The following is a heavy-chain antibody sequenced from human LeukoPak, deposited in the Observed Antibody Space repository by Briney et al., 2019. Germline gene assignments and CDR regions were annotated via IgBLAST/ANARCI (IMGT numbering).Heavy chain of an antibody. V-gene: IGHV1-18*01. CDR1: GYTFTSYG. D-gene: IGHD3-22*01. Sequence: ASVKVSCKASGYTFTSYGISWVRQAPGQGLEWMGWISAYNGNTNYAQKLQGRVTMNTDTSTSTAYMELRSLRSDDTAVYYCARDWVYYDSSGYYYYYYGMDVWGQGTTVTVSS. CDR3: ARDWVYYDSSGYYYYYYGMDV. J-gene: IGHJ6*02. CDR2: ISAYNGNT.